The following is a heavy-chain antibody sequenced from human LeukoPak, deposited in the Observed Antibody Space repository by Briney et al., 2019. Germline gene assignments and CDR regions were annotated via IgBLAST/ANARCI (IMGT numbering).Heavy chain of an antibody. CDR2: ISDDGRHN. D-gene: IGHD2-8*01. J-gene: IGHJ4*02. CDR3: ARVYLERLTAGYFDH. Sequence: GVLRLSCAASGFAFSNYNMNWVRQAPGKGLEWVAVISDDGRHNYYADSVKGRFTISRDNSKSTLYLQMNSLRDDDSAAYFCARVYLERLTAGYFDHWGQGTQVTVSP. CDR1: GFAFSNYN. V-gene: IGHV3-30*03.